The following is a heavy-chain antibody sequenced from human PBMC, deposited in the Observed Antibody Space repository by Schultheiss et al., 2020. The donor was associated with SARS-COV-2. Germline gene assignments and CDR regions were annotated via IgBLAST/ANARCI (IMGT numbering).Heavy chain of an antibody. CDR2: IYYSGST. V-gene: IGHV4-59*12. D-gene: IGHD3-22*01. CDR1: GGSISSYY. J-gene: IGHJ6*02. Sequence: SETLSLTCTVSGGSISSYYWSWIRQPPGKGLEWIGYIYYSGSTNYNPSLKSRVTISVDTSKNQFSLKLSSVTAADTAVYYCARPLAIHYDSKGPMDVWGQGTTVTVSS. CDR3: ARPLAIHYDSKGPMDV.